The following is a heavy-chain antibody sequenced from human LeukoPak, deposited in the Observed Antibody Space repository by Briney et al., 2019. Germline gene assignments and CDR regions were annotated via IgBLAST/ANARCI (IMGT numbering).Heavy chain of an antibody. V-gene: IGHV3-9*01. CDR3: ASGSGSYE. D-gene: IGHD3-10*01. CDR2: ISWNSGSI. Sequence: LTGRSLRLSCAASGFTFDDYAMPWVRQAPGKGLEWVSGISWNSGSIGYADSVKGRFTISRDNAKNSLYLQMNSLRAEDTAVYYCASGSGSYEWGQGTLVTVSS. CDR1: GFTFDDYA. J-gene: IGHJ4*02.